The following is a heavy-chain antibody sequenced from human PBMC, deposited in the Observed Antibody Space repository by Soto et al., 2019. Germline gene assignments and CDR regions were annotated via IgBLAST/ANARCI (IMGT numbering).Heavy chain of an antibody. D-gene: IGHD4-4*01. Sequence: SETLSLTCTVSGGSISSGDYYWSWIRQPPGKGLEWIGYIYYSGSTYYNPSLKSRVTISVDTSKNQFSLKLSSVTAADTAVYYCARVDYSNYYESPDNAFDIWGQGTMVTVSS. CDR1: GGSISSGDYY. V-gene: IGHV4-30-4*01. CDR3: ARVDYSNYYESPDNAFDI. J-gene: IGHJ3*02. CDR2: IYYSGST.